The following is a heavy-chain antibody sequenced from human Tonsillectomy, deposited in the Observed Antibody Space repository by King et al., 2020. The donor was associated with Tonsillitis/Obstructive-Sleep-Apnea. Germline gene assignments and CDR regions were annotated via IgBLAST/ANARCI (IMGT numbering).Heavy chain of an antibody. D-gene: IGHD3-9*01. V-gene: IGHV4-39*01. CDR2: FYYSGST. CDR3: ARQGPYDILTVRSWFDP. CDR1: GGSISSRSYY. Sequence: LQLQESGPGLVKPSETLSLICTVSGGSISSRSYYWGWIRQPPGKGLEWIGSFYYSGSTYYNPSLKSRVTVSVHTSRNQLSLKLSSVTATDTAVYYCARQGPYDILTVRSWFDPWGQGTLVTVSS. J-gene: IGHJ5*02.